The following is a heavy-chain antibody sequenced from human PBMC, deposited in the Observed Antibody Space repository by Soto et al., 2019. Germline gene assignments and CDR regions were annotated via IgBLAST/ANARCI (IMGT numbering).Heavy chain of an antibody. D-gene: IGHD4-17*01. CDR3: ARERSPGYGDYVPFDY. Sequence: QVQLVESGGGVVQPGRSLRLSCAASGFTFSSYAMHWVRQAPGKGLEWVAVISYDGSNKYYADSVKGRFTISRDNSKNTLYLQMNSLRAEDTAVYYGARERSPGYGDYVPFDYWGQGTLVTVSS. CDR1: GFTFSSYA. V-gene: IGHV3-30-3*01. J-gene: IGHJ4*02. CDR2: ISYDGSNK.